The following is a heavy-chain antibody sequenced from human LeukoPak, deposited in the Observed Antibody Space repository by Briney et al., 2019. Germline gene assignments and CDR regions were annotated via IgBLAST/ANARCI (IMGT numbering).Heavy chain of an antibody. CDR2: IIPIFGTA. CDR1: GGTFSSCA. Sequence: SVKVSCKASGGTFSSCAISWVRQAPGQGLEWMGGIIPIFGTANYAQKFQGRVTITTDESTSTAYMELSSLRSEDTAVYYCAREVAAAGLDAFDIWGQGTMVTVSS. CDR3: AREVAAAGLDAFDI. V-gene: IGHV1-69*05. J-gene: IGHJ3*02. D-gene: IGHD6-13*01.